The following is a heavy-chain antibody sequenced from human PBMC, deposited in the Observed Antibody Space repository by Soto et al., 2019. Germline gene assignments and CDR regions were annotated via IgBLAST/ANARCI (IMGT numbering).Heavy chain of an antibody. Sequence: QVQLQQWGAGLLKPSETLSLTCAVYGGSFSGYYWSWIRQPPGKGLEWIGEINHSGSTNYNPSLKSRVTISVDTSKNQFSLKLSSVTAADTAVYYCARKGYYDSSGYYSYWGQGTLVTVSS. D-gene: IGHD3-22*01. V-gene: IGHV4-34*01. CDR1: GGSFSGYY. CDR2: INHSGST. J-gene: IGHJ4*02. CDR3: ARKGYYDSSGYYSY.